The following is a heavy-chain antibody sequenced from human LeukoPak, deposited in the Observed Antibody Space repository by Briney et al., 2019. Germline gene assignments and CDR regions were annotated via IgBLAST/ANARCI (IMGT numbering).Heavy chain of an antibody. CDR1: GFIFSSYA. J-gene: IGHJ6*04. D-gene: IGHD4-17*01. CDR3: ANSYGDFYYYYGMDV. CDR2: ISGIGGST. Sequence: GVLRLSCAASGFIFSSYAMSWVRQAPGKGLEWVSAISGIGGSTYYADSVKGRFTISRDNSKNTLYLQMNSLRAEDTAVYYCANSYGDFYYYYGMDVWGKGTTVTVSS. V-gene: IGHV3-23*01.